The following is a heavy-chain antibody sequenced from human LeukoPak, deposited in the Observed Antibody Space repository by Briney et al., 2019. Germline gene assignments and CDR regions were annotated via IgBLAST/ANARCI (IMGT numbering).Heavy chain of an antibody. CDR2: IRSKANSYAT. CDR3: TSLPSYDFWSGYYTPNDAFDI. J-gene: IGHJ3*02. V-gene: IGHV3-73*01. D-gene: IGHD3-3*01. Sequence: GGSLRLSCAASGFTFSGSAMHWVRQASGKGLEWVGRIRSKANSYATAYAASAKGRFTISRDDSKNTAYLQMNSLKTEDTAVYYCTSLPSYDFWSGYYTPNDAFDIWGQGTMVTVSS. CDR1: GFTFSGSA.